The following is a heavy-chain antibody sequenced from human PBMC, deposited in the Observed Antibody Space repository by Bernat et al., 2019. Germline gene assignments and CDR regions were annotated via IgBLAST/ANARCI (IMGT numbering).Heavy chain of an antibody. D-gene: IGHD3-10*01. J-gene: IGHJ4*02. Sequence: EVQLVESGGGLVQPGGSLRLSCAASGFTISGYWMHWVRQAPGKGLVWVSRIASDGHTTTYAASVKGRFTISRDDAKNTLYLQMNNLRAEDTAVYYCARDAYSGSGNYWGCWGQGTLVTGSS. CDR2: IASDGHTT. CDR1: GFTISGYW. CDR3: ARDAYSGSGNYWGC. V-gene: IGHV3-74*01.